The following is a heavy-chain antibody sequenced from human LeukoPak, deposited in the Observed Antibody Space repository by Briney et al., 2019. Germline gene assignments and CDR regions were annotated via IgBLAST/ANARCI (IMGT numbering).Heavy chain of an antibody. CDR1: GGSISSYY. CDR2: IYYSGST. J-gene: IGHJ4*02. CDR3: ARDLKRSSGWLYYFDY. V-gene: IGHV4-59*01. Sequence: RPSETLSPTCTVSGGSISSYYWSWIRQPPGKGLEWIGYIYYSGSTNYNPSLKSRVTISVDTSKNQFSLKLSSVTAADTAVYYCARDLKRSSGWLYYFDYWGQGTLVTVSS. D-gene: IGHD6-19*01.